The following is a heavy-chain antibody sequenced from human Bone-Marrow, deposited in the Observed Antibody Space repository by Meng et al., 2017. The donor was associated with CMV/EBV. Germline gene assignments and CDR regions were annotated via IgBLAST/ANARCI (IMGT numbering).Heavy chain of an antibody. CDR2: TYYRSKWYN. J-gene: IGHJ6*02. Sequence: SETLSLTCAISGDSVSSNSVAWNWIRQSPSRGLEWLGRTYYRSKWYNDYAVSVESRITIKPDTSKNQFSLQLNSVTPEDTAGYYCARVGVGYSSGWPHGMDVWGQGNTVTVSS. V-gene: IGHV6-1*01. CDR1: GDSVSSNSVA. D-gene: IGHD6-19*01. CDR3: ARVGVGYSSGWPHGMDV.